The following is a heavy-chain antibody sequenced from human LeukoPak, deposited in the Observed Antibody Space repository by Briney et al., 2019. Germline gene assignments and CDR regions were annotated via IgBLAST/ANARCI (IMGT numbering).Heavy chain of an antibody. Sequence: SETLSLTCTVSGGSVTSTTYYWGWVRQPPGKGLEWVGVVHYNGATYYDPSLKSRVTMSIDTSENQFSLKVTSATAADTAVYYCARRRVAATAGWFDPWGQGTLVTVSS. J-gene: IGHJ5*02. CDR2: VHYNGAT. D-gene: IGHD2-15*01. CDR1: GGSVTSTTYY. V-gene: IGHV4-39*01. CDR3: ARRRVAATAGWFDP.